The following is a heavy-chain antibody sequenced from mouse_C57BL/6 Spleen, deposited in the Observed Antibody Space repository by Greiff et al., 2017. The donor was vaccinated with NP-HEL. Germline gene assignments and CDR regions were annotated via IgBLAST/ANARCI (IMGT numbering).Heavy chain of an antibody. CDR1: GYAFSSYW. Sequence: VHLVESGAELVKPGASVKISCKASGYAFSSYWMNWVKQRPGKGLEWIGQIYPGDGDTNYNGKFKGKATLTADKSSSTAYMQLSSLTSEDSAVYFCARDDGYLPFAYWGQGTLVTVSA. CDR3: ARDDGYLPFAY. CDR2: IYPGDGDT. J-gene: IGHJ3*01. V-gene: IGHV1-80*01. D-gene: IGHD2-3*01.